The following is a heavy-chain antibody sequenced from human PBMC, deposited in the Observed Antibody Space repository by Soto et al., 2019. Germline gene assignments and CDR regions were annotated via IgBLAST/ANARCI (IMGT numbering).Heavy chain of an antibody. J-gene: IGHJ6*02. Sequence: PSETLSLTCTVSGGSISSYYWSWIRQPPGKGLEWIGYIYYSGSTNYNPSLKSRVTISVDTSKNQFSLKLSSVTAADTAVYYCASGGLGYCTNGVCSPYYYYYGMDVWGQGTTVTVSS. CDR3: ASGGLGYCTNGVCSPYYYYYGMDV. CDR2: IYYSGST. D-gene: IGHD2-8*01. V-gene: IGHV4-59*01. CDR1: GGSISSYY.